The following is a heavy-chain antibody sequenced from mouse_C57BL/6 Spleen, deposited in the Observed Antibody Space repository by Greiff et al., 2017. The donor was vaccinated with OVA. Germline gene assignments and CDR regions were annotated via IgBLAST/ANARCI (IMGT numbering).Heavy chain of an antibody. CDR2: IYPGSGNT. V-gene: IGHV1-66*01. CDR1: GYSFTSYY. J-gene: IGHJ1*03. CDR3: ARRCLWYFDV. Sequence: VQLQQSGPELVKPGASVKISCKASGYSFTSYYIHWVKQRPGQGLEWIGWIYPGSGNTKYNEKFKGKATLTADTSSSITYMQLSSLTSEDSAVYYCARRCLWYFDVWGTGTTVTVSS.